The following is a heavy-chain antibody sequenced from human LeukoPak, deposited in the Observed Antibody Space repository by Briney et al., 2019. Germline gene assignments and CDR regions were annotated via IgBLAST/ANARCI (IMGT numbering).Heavy chain of an antibody. V-gene: IGHV3-30-3*01. Sequence: GGSLRLSCAASGFTFSSYAMHWVRQAPGKGLEWVAVISYDGSHEYYADSVKGRFTISRDNSKNTLYLQMNSLRAEDTAVYNCARSSDGSGYSFDYWGQGTLVTVSS. J-gene: IGHJ4*02. D-gene: IGHD3-22*01. CDR3: ARSSDGSGYSFDY. CDR1: GFTFSSYA. CDR2: ISYDGSHE.